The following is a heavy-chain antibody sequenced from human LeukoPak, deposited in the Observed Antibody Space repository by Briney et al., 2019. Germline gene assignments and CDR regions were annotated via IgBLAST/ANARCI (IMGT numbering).Heavy chain of an antibody. CDR1: GGTFSSYA. CDR3: ARENYYDSSGYGVDHEFDY. J-gene: IGHJ4*02. D-gene: IGHD3-22*01. Sequence: SVKVSCKASGGTFSSYAISWVRQAPGQGLEWMGGIIPIFGTANYAQKFQGRVTITADESTSTAYMELSSLRSEDTAVYYCARENYYDSSGYGVDHEFDYWGQGTLVTVSS. CDR2: IIPIFGTA. V-gene: IGHV1-69*13.